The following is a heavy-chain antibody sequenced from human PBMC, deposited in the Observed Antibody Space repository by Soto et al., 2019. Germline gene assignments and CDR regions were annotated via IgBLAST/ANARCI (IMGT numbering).Heavy chain of an antibody. Sequence: GGSLRLSCGASGFTFDNYAIHWVRQAPGKGLEWVSGISWNSDTIGSADSVKGRFTISRDNAKKSVYLQMNSLRAEDTALYYCAKAIPPGSYYSTVDFWGQGTLVTVPS. CDR1: GFTFDNYA. V-gene: IGHV3-9*01. CDR3: AKAIPPGSYYSTVDF. CDR2: ISWNSDTI. J-gene: IGHJ4*02. D-gene: IGHD1-26*01.